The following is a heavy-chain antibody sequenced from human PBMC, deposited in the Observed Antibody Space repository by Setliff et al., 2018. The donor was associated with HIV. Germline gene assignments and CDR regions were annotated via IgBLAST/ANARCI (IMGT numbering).Heavy chain of an antibody. CDR1: GGSISSSSYY. V-gene: IGHV4-39*01. D-gene: IGHD3-22*01. Sequence: SETLSLTCTVSGGSISSSSYYWGWIRQPPGKGLAGIGNIYYSGSTYYNPSLKSRVTTSVDTSENQFSLRLNSVTAADTAVYYCARYRYYYDSSGYGRWFDPWGQGTLVTVSS. CDR2: IYYSGST. J-gene: IGHJ5*02. CDR3: ARYRYYYDSSGYGRWFDP.